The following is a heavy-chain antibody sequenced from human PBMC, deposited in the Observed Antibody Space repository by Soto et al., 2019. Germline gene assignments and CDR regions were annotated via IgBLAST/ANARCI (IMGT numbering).Heavy chain of an antibody. D-gene: IGHD3-16*01. Sequence: GGSLRLSCAASGFTFSSYDMHWVRQATGKGLEWVSAIGTAGDTYYPGSVKGRFTISRENAKNSLYLQMNSLRAGDTAVYYCARALGGDAFDIWGQGTMVTVSS. CDR3: ARALGGDAFDI. CDR1: GFTFSSYD. J-gene: IGHJ3*02. V-gene: IGHV3-13*01. CDR2: IGTAGDT.